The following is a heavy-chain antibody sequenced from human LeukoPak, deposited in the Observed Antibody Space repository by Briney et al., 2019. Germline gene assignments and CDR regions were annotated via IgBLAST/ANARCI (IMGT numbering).Heavy chain of an antibody. V-gene: IGHV1-8*01. J-gene: IGHJ4*02. D-gene: IGHD7-27*01. CDR1: GYTFTSYD. CDR2: MDPNSGNT. CDR3: ARDHPNWGGDSC. Sequence: ASVKVSCKASGYTFTSYDINWVRQATGQGLEWMGWMDPNSGNTGYAQKFQGRVTMTRDTSISTAYMELSRLRSDDTAVYYCARDHPNWGGDSCWGQGTLVTVSS.